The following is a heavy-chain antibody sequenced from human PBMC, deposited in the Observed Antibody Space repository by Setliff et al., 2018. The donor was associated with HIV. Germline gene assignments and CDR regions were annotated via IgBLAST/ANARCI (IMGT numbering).Heavy chain of an antibody. J-gene: IGHJ4*02. Sequence: PSETLSLTCAVSAYSITSGYYWGWIRQPPGKGLEWIGSIYYTGSTYYNPSLKSRVTISVDTSNHQFSLRLTSVTAADTAVYYCARHPPSPIAVAGNFDYWGQGILVTVSS. V-gene: IGHV4-38-2*01. D-gene: IGHD6-19*01. CDR3: ARHPPSPIAVAGNFDY. CDR2: IYYTGST. CDR1: AYSITSGYY.